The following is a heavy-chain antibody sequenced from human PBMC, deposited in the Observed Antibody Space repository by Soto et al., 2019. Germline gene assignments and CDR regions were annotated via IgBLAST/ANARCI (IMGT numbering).Heavy chain of an antibody. CDR3: ARGSEVLLVGVPGGPLYHWCDP. Sequence: QVQLVQSGAEVKRPGSSVKVACKASGGTFTNYGISWVRQAPGQGLEWMGGIIPVFGTTNYAQKFQGRVSITADESTSTAYMDLSRLTSDDTGVYFCARGSEVLLVGVPGGPLYHWCDPWGQGTRVTVAS. J-gene: IGHJ5*02. CDR2: IIPVFGTT. D-gene: IGHD1-26*01. CDR1: GGTFTNYG. V-gene: IGHV1-69*01.